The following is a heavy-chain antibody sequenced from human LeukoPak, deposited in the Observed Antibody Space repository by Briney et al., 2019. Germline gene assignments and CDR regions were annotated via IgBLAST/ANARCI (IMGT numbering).Heavy chain of an antibody. CDR2: IYHSGST. CDR1: GGSISSSNW. Sequence: SETLSLTCAVSGGSISSSNWWSWVRQPPGKGLEWIGEIYHSGSTNYNPSLKSRVTISVDKSKNQFSLKLSSVTAADTAVYYCARDQGYDILTGYTLGWFDPWGQGTLVTVSS. D-gene: IGHD3-9*01. V-gene: IGHV4-4*02. CDR3: ARDQGYDILTGYTLGWFDP. J-gene: IGHJ5*02.